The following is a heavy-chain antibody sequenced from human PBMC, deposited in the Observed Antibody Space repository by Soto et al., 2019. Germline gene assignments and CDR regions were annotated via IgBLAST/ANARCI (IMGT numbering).Heavy chain of an antibody. D-gene: IGHD3-16*01. CDR3: SRGAVMPDS. Sequence: EVQLLESGGGLEQPGGSLRVSCAASGFTFDSFAMTWVRQAPGKGLEWVSAISTSGGSTFYADSVKGRFTISTDSSKNTLYLQMNTLRAEDTAVYYCSRGAVMPDSWGQGTLVTVSS. CDR2: ISTSGGST. V-gene: IGHV3-23*01. CDR1: GFTFDSFA. J-gene: IGHJ4*02.